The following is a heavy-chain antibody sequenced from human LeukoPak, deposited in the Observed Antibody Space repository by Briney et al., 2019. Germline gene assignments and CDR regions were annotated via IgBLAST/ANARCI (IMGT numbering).Heavy chain of an antibody. CDR1: GFTLSNYW. Sequence: GGSLRLSCATSGFTLSNYWMSWVRQAPGKGLELVANIKQDGSEKYYVDSVKGRFTISRDNSKNTLYLQMNSLRAEDTAVYYCAKAGIGGSSLYYFDYWGQGTLVTVSS. CDR2: IKQDGSEK. J-gene: IGHJ4*02. D-gene: IGHD6-6*01. V-gene: IGHV3-7*05. CDR3: AKAGIGGSSLYYFDY.